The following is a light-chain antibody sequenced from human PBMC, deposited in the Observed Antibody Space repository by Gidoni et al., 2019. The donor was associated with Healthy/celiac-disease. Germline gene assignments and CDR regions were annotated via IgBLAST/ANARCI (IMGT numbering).Light chain of an antibody. CDR3: QQYYSTPQT. CDR1: QSVLYSSNNKNY. V-gene: IGKV4-1*01. Sequence: DIVMPQSPDSLAVSLGERATINCKSSQSVLYSSNNKNYLAWYQQKPGQPPKLLIYWASTRESGVPDRFSGSGSGTDFTLNISSLQAEDVAVYYCQQYYSTPQTFXXXTKLEIK. CDR2: WAS. J-gene: IGKJ2*01.